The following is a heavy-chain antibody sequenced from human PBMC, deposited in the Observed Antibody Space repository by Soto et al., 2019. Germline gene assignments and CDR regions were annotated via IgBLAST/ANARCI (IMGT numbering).Heavy chain of an antibody. D-gene: IGHD2-15*01. J-gene: IGHJ6*03. V-gene: IGHV4-34*01. CDR3: ARGGQYCSGGSCLYYMDV. Sequence: SETLSLTCAVYGGSFSGYYWGWIRQPPGKGLEWIGEINHSGSTNYNPSLKSRVTISVDTSKNQFSLKLSSVTAADTAVYYCARGGQYCSGGSCLYYMDVWGKGTTVTVSS. CDR2: INHSGST. CDR1: GGSFSGYY.